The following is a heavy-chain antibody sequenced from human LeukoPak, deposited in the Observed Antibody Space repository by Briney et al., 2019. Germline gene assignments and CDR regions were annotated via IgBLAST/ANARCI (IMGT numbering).Heavy chain of an antibody. CDR1: GYTFTGYY. CDR3: ARDLSASGYSGYDPLDY. CDR2: INPNSGGT. D-gene: IGHD5-12*01. V-gene: IGHV1-2*04. Sequence: ASVKVSCKASGYTFTGYYMHWVRQAPGQGLEWMGWINPNSGGTNYAQQFQGWVTMTRDTSISTAYMELSRLRPDDTAVYYCARDLSASGYSGYDPLDYWGQGTLVTVSS. J-gene: IGHJ4*02.